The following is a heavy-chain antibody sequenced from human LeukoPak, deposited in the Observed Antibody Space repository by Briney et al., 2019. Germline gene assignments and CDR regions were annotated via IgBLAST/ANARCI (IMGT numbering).Heavy chain of an antibody. D-gene: IGHD3-22*01. CDR3: ARAYPPDYYDSSGYHDAFDI. V-gene: IGHV4-61*02. Sequence: PSETLSLTCTVSGDSITSSDTYWTWIRQPAGKGLEWIGRIYTSGSTNYNPSLKSRVTISVDTSKNQFSLKLSSVTAADTAVYYCARAYPPDYYDSSGYHDAFDIWGQGTMVTVSS. CDR2: IYTSGST. CDR1: GDSITSSDTY. J-gene: IGHJ3*02.